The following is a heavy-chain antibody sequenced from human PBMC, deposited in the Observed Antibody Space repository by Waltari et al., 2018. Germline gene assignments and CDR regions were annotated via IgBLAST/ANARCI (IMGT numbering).Heavy chain of an antibody. J-gene: IGHJ1*01. Sequence: QVQLVQSGAEVRKPGASVKVSCMVSGYPLPELSFHWVRQAPGKGLEWIGGFDPEEGELIYAQNFQGRVTMTEDTSTDSAYMELSSLISEDTAVYYCATLPLTYCGGDCPYFQHWGQGTLVTVSS. V-gene: IGHV1-24*01. CDR2: FDPEEGEL. CDR1: GYPLPELS. CDR3: ATLPLTYCGGDCPYFQH. D-gene: IGHD2-21*02.